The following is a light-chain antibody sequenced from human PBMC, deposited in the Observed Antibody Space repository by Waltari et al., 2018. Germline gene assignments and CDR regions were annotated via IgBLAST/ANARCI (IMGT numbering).Light chain of an antibody. CDR3: QQYDSSLSIT. J-gene: IGKJ5*01. V-gene: IGKV1-NL1*01. CDR2: AAS. Sequence: DIQMTQSPSSLSASVGDRVTITCRASQGISSSLAWYQQKPGKAPKLLLYAASRLESGVPSRFSGSGSGTDYTLTISSLQPEDFATYYCQQYDSSLSITFGQGTRLEIK. CDR1: QGISSS.